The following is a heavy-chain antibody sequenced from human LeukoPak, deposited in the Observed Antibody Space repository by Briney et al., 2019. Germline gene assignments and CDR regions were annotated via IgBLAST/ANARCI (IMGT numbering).Heavy chain of an antibody. CDR1: GFTFADYA. CDR3: ARDLYDYVWGSYHHY. CDR2: IRSKAYGGTT. Sequence: GGSLRLSCTASGFTFADYAMSWFRQAPGKGLEWVGFIRSKAYGGTTEYAASAKGRFTISRDDSKTIAYLQMNSLKTEDTAVYYCARDLYDYVWGSYHHYWGQGTLVTVSS. V-gene: IGHV3-49*03. D-gene: IGHD3-16*02. J-gene: IGHJ4*02.